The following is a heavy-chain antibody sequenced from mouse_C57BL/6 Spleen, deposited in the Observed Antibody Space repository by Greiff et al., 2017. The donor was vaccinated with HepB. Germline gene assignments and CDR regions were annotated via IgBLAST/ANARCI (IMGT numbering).Heavy chain of an antibody. D-gene: IGHD2-3*01. Sequence: QVQLQQPGAELVKPGASVKLSCKASGYTFTSYWMHWVKQRPGQGLEWIGMIHPNSGSTNYNEKFKSKATLTVDKSYSTAYMQLSSLTSEDSSVYSCASYSYGYYNYFDYWGQGTTLTVSS. V-gene: IGHV1-64*01. CDR3: ASYSYGYYNYFDY. J-gene: IGHJ2*01. CDR2: IHPNSGST. CDR1: GYTFTSYW.